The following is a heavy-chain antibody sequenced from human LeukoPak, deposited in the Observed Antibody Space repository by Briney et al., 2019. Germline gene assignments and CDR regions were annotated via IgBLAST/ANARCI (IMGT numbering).Heavy chain of an antibody. Sequence: PSETLSLTCTVSGGSIGTSTYYGGWVRQPPGKGLEWIGSMYYGGTTYYNPSLKSRVTLSVDTSKNQFSLRLSSVTAADSAVCFCATGKYSGYYDYWGQGTLVTVSS. CDR1: GGSIGTSTYY. V-gene: IGHV4-39*01. J-gene: IGHJ4*02. CDR3: ATGKYSGYYDY. D-gene: IGHD5-12*01. CDR2: MYYGGTT.